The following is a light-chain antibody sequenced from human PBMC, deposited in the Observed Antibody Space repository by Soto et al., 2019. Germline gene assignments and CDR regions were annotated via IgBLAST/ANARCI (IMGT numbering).Light chain of an antibody. CDR1: QSISSC. J-gene: IGKJ1*01. V-gene: IGKV1-5*01. CDR2: DAY. Sequence: DIQMTQSPSTLSASLGDRVTITCRASQSISSCLAWCQQKPGKAPKLLSYDAYSLESGTPSRLSGRRSGTVFTLTINIQHPDDFATYCCQQYDNYWTFGQGTKVDNK. CDR3: QQYDNYWT.